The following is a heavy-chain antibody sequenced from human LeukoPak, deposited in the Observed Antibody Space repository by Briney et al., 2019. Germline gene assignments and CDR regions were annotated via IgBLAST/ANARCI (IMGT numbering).Heavy chain of an antibody. V-gene: IGHV3-9*01. Sequence: GGSLRLSCAASGFPFDEHAMHWVRQAPGKGLEWVSGISYSSETIGYVDSVKGRFTISRDNVRKSLYLQMNSLRIEDTALYYCAKDRGGGSQLGDAYDVWGQGKMVSVSS. CDR3: AKDRGGGSQLGDAYDV. J-gene: IGHJ3*01. CDR2: ISYSSETI. D-gene: IGHD5-24*01. CDR1: GFPFDEHA.